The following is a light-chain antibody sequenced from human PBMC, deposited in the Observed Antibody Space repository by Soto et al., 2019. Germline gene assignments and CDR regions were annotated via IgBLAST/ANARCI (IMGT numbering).Light chain of an antibody. Sequence: EIVLTQSPGTLSLSPGERATLSCRASQSVSSSYLAWYQQKPGQAPRLLIYGASSRATGIPDRFSASGSGTDFSLTISRLEPEDSAVYYCQHFGSSNTFGGGTKVEI. CDR3: QHFGSSNT. J-gene: IGKJ4*01. V-gene: IGKV3-20*01. CDR2: GAS. CDR1: QSVSSSY.